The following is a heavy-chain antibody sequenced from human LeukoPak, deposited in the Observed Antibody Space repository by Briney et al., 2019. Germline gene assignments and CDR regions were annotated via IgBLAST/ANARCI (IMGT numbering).Heavy chain of an antibody. CDR1: GGSISSYY. D-gene: IGHD3-3*01. V-gene: IGHV4-59*01. CDR2: IYYSGST. CDR3: ARLDSRITIFGVVPPDV. J-gene: IGHJ6*04. Sequence: SETLSLTCTVSGGSISSYYWSWIRQPPGKGLEWIGYIYYSGSTNYNPSLKSRVTISVDTPKNQFSLKLSSVTAADTAVYYCARLDSRITIFGVVPPDVWGKGTTVTVSS.